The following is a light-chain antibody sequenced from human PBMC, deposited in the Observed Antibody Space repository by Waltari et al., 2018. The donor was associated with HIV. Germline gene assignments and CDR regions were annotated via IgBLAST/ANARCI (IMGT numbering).Light chain of an antibody. CDR2: GGS. CDR1: QSVTTNF. J-gene: IGKJ1*01. CDR3: HQYSSSYQT. Sequence: ENVLTQSPGTLSLSPGDTATLSCRATQSVTTNFLAWYQQKPGQAPRLLIYGGSNRATGIPDRVSGSGSGTDFTLTISRLEPEDFAVYYCHQYSSSYQTFGQGTKVEI. V-gene: IGKV3-20*01.